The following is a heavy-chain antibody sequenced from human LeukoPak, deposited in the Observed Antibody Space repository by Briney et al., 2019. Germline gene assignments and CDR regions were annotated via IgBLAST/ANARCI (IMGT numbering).Heavy chain of an antibody. V-gene: IGHV3-21*01. CDR2: ISTSGSYI. D-gene: IGHD2-15*01. CDR3: ARDKARYCSGGSCYSWYFDL. J-gene: IGHJ2*01. CDR1: GFTFSSYS. Sequence: GGSLRLSCAASGFTFSSYSMNWVRQAPGKGLEWVSSISTSGSYIFYADSVKGRFTISRDNAKNSLYLQMNSLRAEDTAVYYCARDKARYCSGGSCYSWYFDLWGRGTPVTVSS.